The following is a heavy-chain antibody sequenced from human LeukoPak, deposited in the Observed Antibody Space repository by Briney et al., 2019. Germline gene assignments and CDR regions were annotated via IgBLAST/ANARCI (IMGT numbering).Heavy chain of an antibody. CDR1: GITLSNYG. CDR2: ISDSGGRT. CDR3: VRDGDDFNFDY. V-gene: IGHV3-23*01. D-gene: IGHD5-24*01. J-gene: IGHJ4*02. Sequence: GGSLRLSCAVSGITLSNYGMSWVRQAPGKGLEWVAGISDSGGRTNCADSVKGRFTISRDNPKNTLYLQMNSLRAEDTAVYFCVRDGDDFNFDYWGQGSLVTVSS.